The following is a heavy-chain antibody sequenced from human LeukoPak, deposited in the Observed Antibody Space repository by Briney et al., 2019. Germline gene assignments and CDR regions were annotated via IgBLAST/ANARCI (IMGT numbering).Heavy chain of an antibody. CDR3: ARGRYSFGY. CDR2: INHSGST. D-gene: IGHD5-18*01. J-gene: IGHJ4*02. CDR1: GGSFSGYY. V-gene: IGHV4-34*01. Sequence: SETLSLTCAVYGGSFSGYYWSWIRQPPGKGLEWIGEINHSGSTNYNPSLKSRVTISVDTSKNQFSLKLSSVTAADTAVYFCARGRYSFGYWGQGTLVTVSS.